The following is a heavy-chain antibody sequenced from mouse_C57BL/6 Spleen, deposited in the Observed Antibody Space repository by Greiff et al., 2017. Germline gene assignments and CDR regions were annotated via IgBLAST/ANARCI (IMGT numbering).Heavy chain of an antibody. Sequence: VQLQQPGAELVKPGASVKLSCKASGYTFTSYWMQWVKQRPGQGLEWIGEIDPSDSYTNYNQKFKGKATLTVDTSSSTAYMQLSSLTSEDSAVYCCVFSYDYDGGAWFAYWGQGTLVTVSA. CDR2: IDPSDSYT. V-gene: IGHV1-50*01. D-gene: IGHD2-4*01. CDR3: VFSYDYDGGAWFAY. CDR1: GYTFTSYW. J-gene: IGHJ3*01.